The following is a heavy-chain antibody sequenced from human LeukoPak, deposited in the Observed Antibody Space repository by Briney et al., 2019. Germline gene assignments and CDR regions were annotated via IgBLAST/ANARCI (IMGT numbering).Heavy chain of an antibody. J-gene: IGHJ4*02. CDR2: IKEDGSVT. V-gene: IGHV3-7*04. Sequence: PGGSLRLSCVGSEFTFSSFWMNWVRQVPGKGLEWLANIKEDGSVTTHVESVKGRFTISRDNAENVLYLQMNSLRVEDTGIYYCARGRPTPGTDYWGQGILVTVSS. D-gene: IGHD6-13*01. CDR1: EFTFSSFW. CDR3: ARGRPTPGTDY.